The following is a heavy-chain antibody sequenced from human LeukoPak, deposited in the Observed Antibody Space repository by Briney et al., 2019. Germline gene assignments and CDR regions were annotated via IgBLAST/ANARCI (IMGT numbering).Heavy chain of an antibody. Sequence: GGSLRLSCSASRFTFSSYTMNWVRQAPGKGLEWVSSIDPSSTYIYYADSVKGRFTISRDNAKNSLYLQMNSLRAEDTAVYYCARLGYYLDYWGQGTLVTVSS. D-gene: IGHD3-16*01. V-gene: IGHV3-21*01. CDR3: ARLGYYLDY. CDR2: IDPSSTYI. J-gene: IGHJ4*02. CDR1: RFTFSSYT.